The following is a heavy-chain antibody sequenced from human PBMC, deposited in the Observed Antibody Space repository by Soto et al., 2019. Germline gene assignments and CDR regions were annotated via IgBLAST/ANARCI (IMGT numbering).Heavy chain of an antibody. CDR1: GVSISSGAYY. V-gene: IGHV4-31*03. CDR3: ARGHGSGSYYPLNWFDP. J-gene: IGHJ5*02. CDR2: VHYSGST. Sequence: SETLSLTCPVSGVSISSGAYYWNWIRQHPGEGLEWIGFVHYSGSTHYNPSLKSRVTISVDTSKNQFSLKLSSVTAADTAVYYCARGHGSGSYYPLNWFDPWGQGTLVTVSS. D-gene: IGHD3-10*01.